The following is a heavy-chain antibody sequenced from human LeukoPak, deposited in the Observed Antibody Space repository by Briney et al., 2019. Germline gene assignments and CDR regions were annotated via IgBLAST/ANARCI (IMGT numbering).Heavy chain of an antibody. D-gene: IGHD6-13*01. CDR1: GGSISSFY. CDR2: VYTNRNA. Sequence: SETLSLTCTVSGGSISSFYWSWIRQPAGKGLEWIGRVYTNRNANYNPSLKSRVTMSADTSKNHFPLRLTSVTAADTAVYYCARGSWYLVDYWGQGILVTVSS. CDR3: ARGSWYLVDY. V-gene: IGHV4-4*07. J-gene: IGHJ4*02.